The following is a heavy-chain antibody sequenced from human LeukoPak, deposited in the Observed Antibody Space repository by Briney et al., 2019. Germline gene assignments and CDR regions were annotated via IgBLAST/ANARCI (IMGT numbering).Heavy chain of an antibody. CDR2: ISVSGNT. Sequence: GGSLRLSCAASGFTLSSYAMGWVRQGPGKGLEWVSAISVSGNTYHADSVKGRFTISRDNAKNSLYLQMNSLRAEDTAVYYCAELGITMIGGVWGKGTTVTISS. CDR3: AELGITMIGGV. CDR1: GFTLSSYA. J-gene: IGHJ6*04. V-gene: IGHV3-23*01. D-gene: IGHD3-10*02.